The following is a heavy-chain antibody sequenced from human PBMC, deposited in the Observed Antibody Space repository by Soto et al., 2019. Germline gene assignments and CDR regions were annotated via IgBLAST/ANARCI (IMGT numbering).Heavy chain of an antibody. CDR1: GYTFTSYG. J-gene: IGHJ6*02. D-gene: IGHD2-2*01. CDR2: ISAYNGNT. V-gene: IGHV1-18*01. Sequence: QVQLVQSGAEVKKPGASVKVSCKASGYTFTSYGISWVRQAPGQGLEWMGWISAYNGNTNYAQKLQGRVTMTTDTSTSTAYMELRSLRSDDTAVYYCARRTPYCSSTSCYAKLGKDYYGMDVWGQGTTVTVSS. CDR3: ARRTPYCSSTSCYAKLGKDYYGMDV.